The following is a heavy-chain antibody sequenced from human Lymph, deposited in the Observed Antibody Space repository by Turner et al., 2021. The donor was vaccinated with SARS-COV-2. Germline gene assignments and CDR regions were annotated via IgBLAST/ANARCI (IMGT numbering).Heavy chain of an antibody. CDR1: GYTLTELS. Sequence: QVQLVQSGGEVKKPGASVKVSCRVSGYTLTELSMHWVRQAPGKGLEWMGGFDPEDGEIIYAQKCQGRVTMTEDTSTDTAYMELSSLRSEDTAVYYCATVLCTGSSCYYYGMDVWGQGTTVTVSS. V-gene: IGHV1-24*01. CDR2: FDPEDGEI. D-gene: IGHD2-15*01. J-gene: IGHJ6*02. CDR3: ATVLCTGSSCYYYGMDV.